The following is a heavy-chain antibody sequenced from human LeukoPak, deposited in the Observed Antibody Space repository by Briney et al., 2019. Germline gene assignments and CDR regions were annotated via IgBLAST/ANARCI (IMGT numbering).Heavy chain of an antibody. D-gene: IGHD6-6*01. J-gene: IGHJ4*02. CDR3: ARSSARRLDY. CDR2: ISHNGST. V-gene: IGHV4-34*01. Sequence: PSETLCLTCAVYGVSFSGYYWSWIRQPPGKGLEWVAEISHNGSTNYNPAFQSRVTISVDTSKNQFSPKLSSATAADTAVYYCARSSARRLDYWGQGTLVTVSS. CDR1: GVSFSGYY.